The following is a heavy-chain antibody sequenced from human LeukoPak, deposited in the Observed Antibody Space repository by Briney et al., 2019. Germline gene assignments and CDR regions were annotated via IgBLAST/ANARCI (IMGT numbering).Heavy chain of an antibody. CDR3: TTDPNTMVRGVTFDY. V-gene: IGHV3-30-3*01. Sequence: PGGSLRLSCAASGFTFSSYAMHWVRQAPGKGLEWVAVISYDGSNKYYADSVKGRFTISRDNSKNTLYLQMNSLKTEDTAVYYCTTDPNTMVRGVTFDYWGQGTLVTVSS. CDR2: ISYDGSNK. J-gene: IGHJ4*02. D-gene: IGHD3-10*01. CDR1: GFTFSSYA.